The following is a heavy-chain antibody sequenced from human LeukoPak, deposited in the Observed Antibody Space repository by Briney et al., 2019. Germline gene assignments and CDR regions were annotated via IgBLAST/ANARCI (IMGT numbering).Heavy chain of an antibody. CDR2: ISAYNGNT. D-gene: IGHD3-22*01. CDR1: GYTFTSYG. J-gene: IGHJ6*03. CDR3: ARFYDSSGYHQWDYYYYYMDV. Sequence: GASVKVSCKASGYTFTSYGISWVRQAPGQGLEWMGWISAYNGNTNYAQKLQGRVTMTTDTSTSTAYMELRSLRSDDTAVYYCARFYDSSGYHQWDYYYYYMDVWGKGTTVTISS. V-gene: IGHV1-18*01.